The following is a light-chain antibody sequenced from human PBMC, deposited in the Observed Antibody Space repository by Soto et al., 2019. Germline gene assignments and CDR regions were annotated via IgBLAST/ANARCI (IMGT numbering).Light chain of an antibody. J-gene: IGKJ1*01. CDR3: LHRNNWAWT. V-gene: IGKV3-11*01. CDR2: DTS. Sequence: EIVLTQYPATRSLSPGERATVSWRASQSVSSYLAWYQQKPGQAPRLLSYDTSSRATGIPARFSGSGSGTDFTLTISRLENEDFAVYDCLHRNNWAWTFGQGTKVDIK. CDR1: QSVSSY.